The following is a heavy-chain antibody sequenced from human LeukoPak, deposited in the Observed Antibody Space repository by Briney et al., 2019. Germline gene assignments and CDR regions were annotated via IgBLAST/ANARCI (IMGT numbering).Heavy chain of an antibody. Sequence: PGGSLRLSCVAAGISVSSNHITWVRQAPGKRLEWISLISTDDETHYADSVKGRLTVSRDTSKNTVYLQMNSLRAEDTAVYYCARETASKYYYDTGGYSDYWGQGTLVTVSS. CDR1: GISVSSNH. V-gene: IGHV3-66*01. CDR3: ARETASKYYYDTGGYSDY. CDR2: ISTDDET. J-gene: IGHJ4*02. D-gene: IGHD3-22*01.